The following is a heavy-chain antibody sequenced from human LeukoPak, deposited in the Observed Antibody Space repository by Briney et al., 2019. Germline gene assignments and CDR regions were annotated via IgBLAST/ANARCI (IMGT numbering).Heavy chain of an antibody. CDR1: GYTFISYG. J-gene: IGHJ4*02. V-gene: IGHV1-18*01. CDR3: ARDRKWFGENYDY. CDR2: ISGYNGNT. D-gene: IGHD3-10*01. Sequence: GASVKVSCKASGYTFISYGINWVRQAPGQGLEWMGWISGYNGNTNYAQNLQGRVTMARDTSTSTAYMELRSLRSDDTAVYYCARDRKWFGENYDYWGQGTLVTVSS.